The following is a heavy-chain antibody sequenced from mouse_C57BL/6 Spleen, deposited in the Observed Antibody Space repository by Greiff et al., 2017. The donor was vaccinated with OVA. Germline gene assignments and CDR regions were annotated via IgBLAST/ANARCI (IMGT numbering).Heavy chain of an antibody. CDR1: GYSITSGYY. J-gene: IGHJ2*01. CDR3: AREGGGYSYFDY. CDR2: ISYDGSN. D-gene: IGHD2-3*01. V-gene: IGHV3-6*01. Sequence: VQLKESGPGLVKPSQSLSLTCSVTGYSITSGYYWNWIRQFPGNKLEWMGYISYDGSNNYNPSLKNRISITRDTSKNQFFLKLNSVTTEDTATYYCAREGGGYSYFDYWGQGTTLTVSS.